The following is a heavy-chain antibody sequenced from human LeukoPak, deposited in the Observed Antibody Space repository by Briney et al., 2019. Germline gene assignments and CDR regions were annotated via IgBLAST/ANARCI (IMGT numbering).Heavy chain of an antibody. J-gene: IGHJ6*02. CDR2: INQNEVVK. CDR1: GFMFGDYW. Sequence: GGSLRFSCVASGFMFGDYWMRWVRQAPGKGLEWVASINQNEVVKYYVDSVKGRFTISRDNAKNSLYLQMNSLRAEDTAVYYCARDQDYGDYYYYGMDVWGQGTTVTVSS. CDR3: ARDQDYGDYYYYGMDV. D-gene: IGHD4-17*01. V-gene: IGHV3-7*01.